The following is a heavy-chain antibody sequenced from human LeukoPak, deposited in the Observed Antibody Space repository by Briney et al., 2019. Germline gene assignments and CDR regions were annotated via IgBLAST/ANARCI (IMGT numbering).Heavy chain of an antibody. J-gene: IGHJ6*02. CDR2: IYSSGST. D-gene: IGHD3-22*01. V-gene: IGHV4-31*03. Sequence: PSQTLSLTCTVSGGSISSGGYYWTWLRQHPGKGLEWIGYIYSSGSTYYNPSLKSRVTISVDTSKNQFSLKLTSVTAADTAVYYCARENYYDSSHGMDVWGQGTTVTVSS. CDR3: ARENYYDSSHGMDV. CDR1: GGSISSGGYY.